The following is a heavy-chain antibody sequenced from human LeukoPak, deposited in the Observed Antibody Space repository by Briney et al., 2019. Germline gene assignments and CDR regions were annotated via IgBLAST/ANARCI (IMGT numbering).Heavy chain of an antibody. J-gene: IGHJ6*03. D-gene: IGHD2-2*01. CDR1: GGTFSSYA. CDR2: IIPIFGTT. CDR3: AREVKGHCSSTSCYAPYYYYMDV. Sequence: GASVKVSCKASGGTFSSYAISWVRQAPGQGLGWMGGIIPIFGTTNYAQNFQGRVTITADESTSTAYMELSSLRSEDTAVYYCAREVKGHCSSTSCYAPYYYYMDVWGKGTTVTVSS. V-gene: IGHV1-69*13.